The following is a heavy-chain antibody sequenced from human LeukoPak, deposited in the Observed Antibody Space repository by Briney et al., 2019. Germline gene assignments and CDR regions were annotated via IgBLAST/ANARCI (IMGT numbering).Heavy chain of an antibody. CDR1: GYSLTELS. CDR2: FSPGDGET. D-gene: IGHD3-16*02. V-gene: IGHV1-24*01. Sequence: ASVKVSCKVSGYSLTELSMHWGRQAPGKGLEWVGGFSPGDGETIYAQRFQGRVTMTEATSTDTAYMELRSLTYEDTAVYYCATRLGEFSSRDAFNIWGQGTMVTVPS. J-gene: IGHJ3*02. CDR3: ATRLGEFSSRDAFNI.